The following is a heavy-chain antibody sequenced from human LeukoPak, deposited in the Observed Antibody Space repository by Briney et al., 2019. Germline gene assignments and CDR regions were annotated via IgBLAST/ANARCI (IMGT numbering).Heavy chain of an antibody. V-gene: IGHV3-74*01. J-gene: IGHJ4*02. CDR1: GFTFSSYW. CDR3: AREAWELQHDY. Sequence: GGSLRLSCAASGFTFSSYWMHWVRQAPGKGLVWVSRINSDGSSTSYADSVKGRFTISRDNAKNTPYLQMNSLRAEDTAVYYCAREAWELQHDYWGQGTLVTVSS. CDR2: INSDGSST. D-gene: IGHD1-26*01.